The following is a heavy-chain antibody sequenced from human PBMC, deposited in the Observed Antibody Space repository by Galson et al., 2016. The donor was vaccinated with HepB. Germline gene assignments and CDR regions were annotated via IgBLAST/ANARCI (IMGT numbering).Heavy chain of an antibody. J-gene: IGHJ4*02. CDR2: ISRGATTI. V-gene: IGHV3-48*03. Sequence: SLRLSCAASGFTFSSYEMNWVRQAPGKGLEWVSYISRGATTIYYADSVRGRFTVSRDNARNSLYLQMNSLRAEDTAIYYCTRDRAQEWSGSFTGVYFDSWGQGTLVTVSS. CDR1: GFTFSSYE. CDR3: TRDRAQEWSGSFTGVYFDS. D-gene: IGHD3-3*01.